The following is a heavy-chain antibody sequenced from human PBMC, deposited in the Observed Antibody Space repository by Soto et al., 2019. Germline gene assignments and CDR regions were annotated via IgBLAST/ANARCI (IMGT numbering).Heavy chain of an antibody. J-gene: IGHJ5*02. D-gene: IGHD6-13*01. CDR1: GGTFDNYA. V-gene: IGHV1-69*13. CDR3: ARDNSRTFPAAPGDKKSDSSGWWFDP. Sequence: SVKVSCKASGGTFDNYAITWVRQAPGQGLEWMAGIIPMLDSANYAEKFQDRVTITADESTSTAYMEVSSLTSEDTAIYYCARDNSRTFPAAPGDKKSDSSGWWFDPWGQGTLVTVSS. CDR2: IIPMLDSA.